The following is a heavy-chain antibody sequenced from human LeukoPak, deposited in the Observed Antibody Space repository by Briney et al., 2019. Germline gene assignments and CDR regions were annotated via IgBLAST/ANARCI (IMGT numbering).Heavy chain of an antibody. D-gene: IGHD3-3*01. Sequence: PRASVKVSCKASGGTFSSYAISWVRQAPGQGLEWMGGIIPIFGTANYAQKFQGRVTITADESTSTAYMELSSLRSEDTAVYYCARGQSAYDFWSGYYTKYYFDYWGQGTLVTVSS. J-gene: IGHJ4*02. CDR2: IIPIFGTA. V-gene: IGHV1-69*13. CDR1: GGTFSSYA. CDR3: ARGQSAYDFWSGYYTKYYFDY.